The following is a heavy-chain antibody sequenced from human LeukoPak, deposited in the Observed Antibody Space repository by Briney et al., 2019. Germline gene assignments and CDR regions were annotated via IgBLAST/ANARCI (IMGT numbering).Heavy chain of an antibody. V-gene: IGHV4-38-2*02. CDR1: GYSISSGYY. J-gene: IGHJ3*02. CDR3: ARAVLLWFGELFRGAFDI. Sequence: SETLSLTCTVSGYSISSGYYWGWIRQPPGKGLEWIGSIYHSGSTYYNPSLKSRVTISVDTSKNQFSLKLSSVTAADTAVYYCARAVLLWFGELFRGAFDIWGQGTMVTVSS. D-gene: IGHD3-10*01. CDR2: IYHSGST.